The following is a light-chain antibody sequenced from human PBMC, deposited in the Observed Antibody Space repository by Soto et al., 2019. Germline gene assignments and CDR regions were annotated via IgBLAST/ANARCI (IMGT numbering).Light chain of an antibody. CDR2: GNS. Sequence: QSVLTQPPSVSGAAGQRVTSSCTGSSSKIGAGYDVHWYQQLPGTAPKLLIYGNSNRPSGVPDRFSGSKSGTSASLAITGLQAEDEADYYCQSYDSSLSGSIFGGGTKLTVL. CDR3: QSYDSSLSGSI. V-gene: IGLV1-40*01. J-gene: IGLJ2*01. CDR1: SSKIGAGYD.